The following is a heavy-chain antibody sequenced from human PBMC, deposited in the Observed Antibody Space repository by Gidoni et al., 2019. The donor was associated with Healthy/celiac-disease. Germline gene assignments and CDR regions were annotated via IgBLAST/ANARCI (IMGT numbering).Heavy chain of an antibody. CDR1: DGSISSGGYY. CDR3: ARADRGSFDY. V-gene: IGHV4-31*03. CDR2: IYYSGST. D-gene: IGHD2-15*01. Sequence: QVQLQESGPGLVKPSQTLSRTCPVSDGSISSGGYYWSWIRQHPGKGLEWIGYIYYSGSTYYNPSLKSRVTISVDTSKNQFSLKRSSVTAADTAVYYCARADRGSFDYWGQGTLVTVSS. J-gene: IGHJ4*02.